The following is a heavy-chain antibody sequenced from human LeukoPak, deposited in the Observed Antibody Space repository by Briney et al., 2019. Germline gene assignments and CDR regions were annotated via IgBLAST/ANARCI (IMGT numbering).Heavy chain of an antibody. V-gene: IGHV4-30-4*08. D-gene: IGHD3-22*01. CDR2: IYYSGST. Sequence: LQTLSLTCTVSGGSISSGDYYWSWIRQPPGKGLEGSGYIYYSGSTSYYPSLKSRVTISVDTSKNQFSLKLSSVTAADTAVYYCARARPYDSSFDYWGQGTLVTVSS. CDR1: GGSISSGDYY. CDR3: ARARPYDSSFDY. J-gene: IGHJ4*02.